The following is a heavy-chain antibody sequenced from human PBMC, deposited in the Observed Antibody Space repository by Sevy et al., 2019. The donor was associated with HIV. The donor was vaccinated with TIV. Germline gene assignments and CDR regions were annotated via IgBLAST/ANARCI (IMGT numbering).Heavy chain of an antibody. Sequence: ASVKVSCKASGYTFTSYDINWVRQATGQGLEWMGWMNPNSGNTGYAQKFQGRVTMTRNTSISTAYMELSSLRSEDTAVYYCARGGRIYSSTKTPFDPWGQGTLVTVSS. CDR1: GYTFTSYD. CDR2: MNPNSGNT. CDR3: ARGGRIYSSTKTPFDP. V-gene: IGHV1-8*01. J-gene: IGHJ5*02. D-gene: IGHD6-13*01.